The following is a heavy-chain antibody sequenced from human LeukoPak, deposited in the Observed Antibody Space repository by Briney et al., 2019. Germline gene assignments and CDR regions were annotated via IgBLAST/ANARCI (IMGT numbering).Heavy chain of an antibody. CDR1: GFTVSDNY. Sequence: GGSLRLSCAASGFTVSDNYMSWVRQAPGKGLEWVSYISSSGSTIYYADSAKGRFTISRDNAKNSLYLQMNSLRAEDTAVYYCARAPYGSGSYLYWGQGTLVTVSS. V-gene: IGHV3-11*04. CDR3: ARAPYGSGSYLY. J-gene: IGHJ4*02. CDR2: ISSSGSTI. D-gene: IGHD3-10*01.